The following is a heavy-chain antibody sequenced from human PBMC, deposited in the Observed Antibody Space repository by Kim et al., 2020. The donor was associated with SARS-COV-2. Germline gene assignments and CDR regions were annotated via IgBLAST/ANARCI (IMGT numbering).Heavy chain of an antibody. CDR3: ARYGDHSGSSGQLSY. D-gene: IGHD6-6*01. CDR1: GFTFSDYY. CDR2: ITSSSSYR. J-gene: IGHJ4*01. V-gene: IGHV3-11*03. Sequence: GGSLRLSCAASGFTFSDYYMSWIRQAPGKGLEWVSYITSSSSYRNYAGSVKGRFTVSRDDAKNSLYLQMNSLRAEDTAVYYCARYGDHSGSSGQLSYWG.